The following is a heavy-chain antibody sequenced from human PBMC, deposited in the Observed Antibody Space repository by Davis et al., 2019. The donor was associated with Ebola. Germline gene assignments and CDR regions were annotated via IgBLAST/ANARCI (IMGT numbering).Heavy chain of an antibody. Sequence: PGGSLRLSCAASGFTVSSNYMSWVRQAPGKGLEWVSVIYSGRSTYYADSVKGRFTISRDNSKNTLYLQMNSLRAEDTAVYYCARDLSWSGYFDYWGQGTLVTVSS. CDR1: GFTVSSNY. D-gene: IGHD3-3*01. J-gene: IGHJ4*02. CDR2: IYSGRST. CDR3: ARDLSWSGYFDY. V-gene: IGHV3-53*01.